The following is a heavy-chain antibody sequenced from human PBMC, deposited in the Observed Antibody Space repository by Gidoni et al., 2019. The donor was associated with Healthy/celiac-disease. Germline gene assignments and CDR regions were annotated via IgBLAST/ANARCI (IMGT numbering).Heavy chain of an antibody. J-gene: IGHJ4*02. D-gene: IGHD3-10*01. CDR1: GFPFSSYG. V-gene: IGHV3-30*18. CDR2: ISYDGSNK. CDR3: ANLESGQGDFDY. Sequence: QVQLVESGGGVVQPGTSLRLSCAASGFPFSSYGMHWVRQAPGKGLAWVAVISYDGSNKYYADSVKGGFTISRDNSKNTLYLQMNSLRAEDTAVYYCANLESGQGDFDYWGQGTLVTVSS.